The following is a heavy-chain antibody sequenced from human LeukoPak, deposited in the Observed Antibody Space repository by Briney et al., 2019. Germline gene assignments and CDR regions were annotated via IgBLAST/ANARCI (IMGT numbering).Heavy chain of an antibody. CDR1: GYTFTSYY. CDR2: INPSGGST. Sequence: ASVKVSCKASGYTFTSYYMHWVRRAPGQGLEWMGIINPSGGSTSYAQKFQGRVTMTRDTSTSTVYMELSSLRSEDTAVYYCARDLSGYTLYYYYGMDVWGQGTTVTVSS. J-gene: IGHJ6*02. CDR3: ARDLSGYTLYYYYGMDV. D-gene: IGHD3-9*01. V-gene: IGHV1-46*01.